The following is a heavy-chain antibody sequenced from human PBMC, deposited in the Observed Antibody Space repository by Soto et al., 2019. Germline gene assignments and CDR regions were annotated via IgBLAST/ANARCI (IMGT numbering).Heavy chain of an antibody. CDR3: ARSQRGRTAFTFDY. J-gene: IGHJ4*02. CDR2: IYYSGTT. D-gene: IGHD3-16*01. Sequence: PSETLSLTCAVSGDSVSNENYYWSWIRQPPGKGPEWIGYIYYSGTTNYNSYLKSRLTLSVDMSKNQFSLKLTSVTAADTAVYFCARSQRGRTAFTFDYWGQGALVTVSS. V-gene: IGHV4-61*01. CDR1: GDSVSNENYY.